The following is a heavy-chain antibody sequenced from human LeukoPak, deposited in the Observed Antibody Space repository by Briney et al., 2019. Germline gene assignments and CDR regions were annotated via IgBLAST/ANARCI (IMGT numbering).Heavy chain of an antibody. Sequence: KTSETLSLTCAVYGGSFSGYYWSWIRQPPGKGLEWIGEINHSGSTNYNPSLKSRVTISVDTSKNQFSLKLSSVTAADTAVYYCARGRPVNYCSSTSCRKFDYWGPGTLVTVSS. CDR3: ARGRPVNYCSSTSCRKFDY. D-gene: IGHD2-2*01. V-gene: IGHV4-34*01. CDR1: GGSFSGYY. CDR2: INHSGST. J-gene: IGHJ4*02.